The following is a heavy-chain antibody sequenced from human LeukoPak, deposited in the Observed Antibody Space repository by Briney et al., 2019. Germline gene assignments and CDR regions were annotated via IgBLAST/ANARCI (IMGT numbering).Heavy chain of an antibody. Sequence: GESLKISFKGSGXSFTSYCISWVRQMPGKALEWMGIIYPGDSDARYSPSFQGQVTISADKSISTAYLQWSSLKASDTAMYYCARLGSGYSGYDSYYGMDVWGQGTTVTVSS. CDR1: GXSFTSYC. V-gene: IGHV5-51*01. CDR2: IYPGDSDA. J-gene: IGHJ6*02. CDR3: ARLGSGYSGYDSYYGMDV. D-gene: IGHD5-12*01.